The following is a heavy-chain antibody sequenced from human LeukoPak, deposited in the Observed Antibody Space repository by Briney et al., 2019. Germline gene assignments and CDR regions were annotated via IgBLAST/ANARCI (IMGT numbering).Heavy chain of an antibody. D-gene: IGHD1-26*01. CDR3: ASTVGKTYYFDY. CDR2: ISSSGSTI. V-gene: IGHV3-48*03. J-gene: IGHJ4*02. CDR1: GFTFSSYE. Sequence: PGGSLRLSCAASGFTFSSYEMNWVRQAPGKGLEWVSYISSSGSTIYYADSVKGRFTISRDNAKNSLYLQMNSLRAEDTAVYYCASTVGKTYYFDYWGQGTLVTVPS.